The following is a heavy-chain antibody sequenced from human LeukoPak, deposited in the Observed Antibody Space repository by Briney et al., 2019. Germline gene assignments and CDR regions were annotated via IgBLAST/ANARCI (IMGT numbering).Heavy chain of an antibody. J-gene: IGHJ4*02. CDR3: ARTLWFGELGQRSPFDY. CDR1: GFTFSGYG. CDR2: IRYDGSNK. D-gene: IGHD3-10*01. V-gene: IGHV3-30*02. Sequence: GGSLRLSCAASGFTFSGYGMHWVRQAPGKGLEWVAFIRYDGSNKYYADSVKGRFTISRDNSKNTLYLQMNSLRAEDTAVYYCARTLWFGELGQRSPFDYWGQGTLVTVSS.